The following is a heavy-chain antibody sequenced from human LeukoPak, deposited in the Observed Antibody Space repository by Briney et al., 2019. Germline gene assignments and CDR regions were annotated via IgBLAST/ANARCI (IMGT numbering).Heavy chain of an antibody. Sequence: SQTLSLTCTVSGGSISSGSYYWSWIRQPAGTGLEWIGRIYTSGSTNYNPSLKSRVTISVDTSKNQFSLKLSSVTAADTAVYYCARDPWYYDSSGIWGQGTMVAVSS. CDR1: GGSISSGSYY. J-gene: IGHJ3*02. CDR3: ARDPWYYDSSGI. V-gene: IGHV4-61*02. D-gene: IGHD3-22*01. CDR2: IYTSGST.